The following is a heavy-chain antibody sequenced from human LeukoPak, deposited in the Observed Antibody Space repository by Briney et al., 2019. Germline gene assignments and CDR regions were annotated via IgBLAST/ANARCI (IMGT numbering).Heavy chain of an antibody. Sequence: PGGSLRLSCTASGFTFSSFATHWVRQAPGKGLEWVSLITNSGVTTHYADSVKGRFTISRDNSRSTLYLQLNSLRADDTALYYCAKARLYCSSGTCSDHPATLTGMDVWGQGTTVTVSS. CDR2: ITNSGVTT. CDR1: GFTFSSFA. V-gene: IGHV3-23*01. J-gene: IGHJ6*02. D-gene: IGHD2-15*01. CDR3: AKARLYCSSGTCSDHPATLTGMDV.